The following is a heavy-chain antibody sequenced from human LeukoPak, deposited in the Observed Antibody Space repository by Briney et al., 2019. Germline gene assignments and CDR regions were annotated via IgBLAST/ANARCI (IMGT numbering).Heavy chain of an antibody. V-gene: IGHV3-9*01. D-gene: IGHD3-22*01. Sequence: GGSLRLSCAASGFTFGDYAMHWVRQAPGKGLEWVSGISWNSGSIGYADSVKGRFTISRDNAKNSLYLQMNSLRAEDTALYYCAKDTFYYDSSGLLDYWGQGTLVTVSS. CDR1: GFTFGDYA. CDR3: AKDTFYYDSSGLLDY. CDR2: ISWNSGSI. J-gene: IGHJ4*02.